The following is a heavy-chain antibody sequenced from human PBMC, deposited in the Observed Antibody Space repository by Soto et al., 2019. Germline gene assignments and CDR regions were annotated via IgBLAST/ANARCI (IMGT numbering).Heavy chain of an antibody. J-gene: IGHJ5*02. V-gene: IGHV3-30*18. CDR2: ISYDGSGK. D-gene: IGHD6-13*01. Sequence: GGSLRLSCADSGFIFSNYGMHWVRQAPGKGLEWVALISYDGSGKYYADSVRGRFTISRDNSKTTLYLQMNSLRAEDTAVYYCAKDRIAATGTNLFDPWGQGTLVNVSS. CDR1: GFIFSNYG. CDR3: AKDRIAATGTNLFDP.